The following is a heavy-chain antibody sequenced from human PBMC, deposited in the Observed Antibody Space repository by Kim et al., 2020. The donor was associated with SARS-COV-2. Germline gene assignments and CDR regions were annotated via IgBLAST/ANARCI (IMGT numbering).Heavy chain of an antibody. Sequence: SETLSLTCTVSGGSISSSSYYWVWIRQSPGKGLEWIGSISYSGTKYYNASLKSRASTSLATSKNQFSLRLSSITAAATAVYYCARGSPYTSGWAHCFDYWGQGTLVTVSS. J-gene: IGHJ4*02. CDR3: ARGSPYTSGWAHCFDY. D-gene: IGHD6-19*01. CDR2: ISYSGTK. CDR1: GGSISSSSYY. V-gene: IGHV4-39*07.